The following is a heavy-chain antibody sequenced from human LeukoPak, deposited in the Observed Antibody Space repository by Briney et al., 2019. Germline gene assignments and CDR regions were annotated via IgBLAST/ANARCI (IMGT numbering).Heavy chain of an antibody. D-gene: IGHD6-6*01. V-gene: IGHV4-39*01. Sequence: MSSETLSLTCTVSGDSISNTNYYWVWIRQPPGKGLEWIGSIYYSGSTYYNPSLKSRVTISADTSKNQFFVKLRSVTAADTAMYYCARGQQLGWGQGILVTVSS. CDR2: IYYSGST. CDR1: GDSISNTNYY. J-gene: IGHJ1*01. CDR3: ARGQQLG.